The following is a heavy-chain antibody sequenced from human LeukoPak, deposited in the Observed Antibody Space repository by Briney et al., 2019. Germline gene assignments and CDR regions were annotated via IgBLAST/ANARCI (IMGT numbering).Heavy chain of an antibody. CDR2: IYHSGST. CDR3: ARDSIAGYSLSW. CDR1: GGSISSYSW. Sequence: SETLSLTCVVSGGSISSYSWWSWVRQPPGKGLEWIGEIYHSGSTNYNPSLKSRVTISLDKSKNQFSLKLSSVTAADTAVYYCARDSIAGYSLSWWGQGTLVTVSS. V-gene: IGHV4-4*02. D-gene: IGHD3-9*01. J-gene: IGHJ4*02.